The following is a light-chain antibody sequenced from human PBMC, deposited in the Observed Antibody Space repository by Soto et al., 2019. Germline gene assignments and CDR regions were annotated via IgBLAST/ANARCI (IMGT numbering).Light chain of an antibody. CDR3: QQYNNWPGT. J-gene: IGKJ1*01. CDR1: QSVSSN. Sequence: EIVMTQSPATLSVSPGERATLSCRASQSVSSNLAWYQQKPGQAPRLLIYGASTRATGIPARFSGSGSGTEFTPTISSLQSEDFAVYYCQQYNNWPGTFGQGTRWIS. V-gene: IGKV3-15*01. CDR2: GAS.